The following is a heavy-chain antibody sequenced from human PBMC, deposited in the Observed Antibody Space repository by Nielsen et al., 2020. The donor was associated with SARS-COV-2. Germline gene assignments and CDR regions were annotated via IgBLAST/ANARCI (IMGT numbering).Heavy chain of an antibody. D-gene: IGHD4-17*01. J-gene: IGHJ1*01. Sequence: ASVKVSCKASGYTFTSYGVTWVRQAPGQGLEWMGRISSWNGNTRSAQKFQGRVSITTDISASTAYMELSGLRSEDTAIYYCARDQTTVTGAEYYPHWGQGTFVSVSS. CDR3: ARDQTTVTGAEYYPH. V-gene: IGHV1-18*01. CDR1: GYTFTSYG. CDR2: ISSWNGNT.